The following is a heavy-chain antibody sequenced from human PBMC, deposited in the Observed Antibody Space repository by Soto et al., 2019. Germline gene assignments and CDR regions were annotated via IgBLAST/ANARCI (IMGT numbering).Heavy chain of an antibody. CDR1: GFTFSSYG. D-gene: IGHD1-20*01. J-gene: IGHJ5*02. Sequence: QVQLVDSGGGVVQPGRSLRLSCAASGFTFSSYGMHWVRQAPGKGLEWVAVISYDGSNKYYADSVKGRFTISRDNSKNTLYLQMNSLRAEDTAVYYCAKDFDRYNWRHNWFDPCGQGTLVTVSS. CDR2: ISYDGSNK. CDR3: AKDFDRYNWRHNWFDP. V-gene: IGHV3-30*18.